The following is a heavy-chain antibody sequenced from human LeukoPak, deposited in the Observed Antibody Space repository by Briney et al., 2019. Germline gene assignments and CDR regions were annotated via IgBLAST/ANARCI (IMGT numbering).Heavy chain of an antibody. D-gene: IGHD5-18*01. V-gene: IGHV3-23*01. Sequence: GGSLRLSCAASGFAFSSYAMSWVRQAPGKGLEWVSSLISSGTTTYCADSVKGRFTISRDNSKNTVHLQMDSLRAEDSAVYYCAKNAGYSYGLYYFDYWGQGTLVTVSS. CDR2: LISSGTTT. J-gene: IGHJ4*02. CDR1: GFAFSSYA. CDR3: AKNAGYSYGLYYFDY.